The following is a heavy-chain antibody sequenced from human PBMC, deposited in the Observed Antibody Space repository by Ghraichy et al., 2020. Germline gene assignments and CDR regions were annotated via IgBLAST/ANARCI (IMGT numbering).Heavy chain of an antibody. CDR1: GGSFSGYY. D-gene: IGHD6-13*01. CDR2: INHSGST. V-gene: IGHV4-34*01. J-gene: IGHJ4*02. Sequence: SETLSLTCAVYGGSFSGYYWSWIRQPPGKGLEWIGEINHSGSTNYNPSLKSRVTISVDTSKNQFSLKLSSVTAADTAVYYCARRPSSWSRAADFDYWGQGTLVTVSS. CDR3: ARRPSSWSRAADFDY.